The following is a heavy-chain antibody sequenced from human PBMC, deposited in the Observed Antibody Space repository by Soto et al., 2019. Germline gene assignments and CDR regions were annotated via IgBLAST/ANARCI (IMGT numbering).Heavy chain of an antibody. J-gene: IGHJ4*02. CDR2: IYYSGST. Sequence: SETLSLTCTVSGGSISSYYWSWIRQPPGKGLEWIGYIYYSGSTNYNPSLKSRVTISVDTSKNQFSLKLSSVTAADTAVYYCARGGRWRAFDYWGQGTLVTVSS. CDR3: ARGGRWRAFDY. CDR1: GGSISSYY. D-gene: IGHD1-1*01. V-gene: IGHV4-59*01.